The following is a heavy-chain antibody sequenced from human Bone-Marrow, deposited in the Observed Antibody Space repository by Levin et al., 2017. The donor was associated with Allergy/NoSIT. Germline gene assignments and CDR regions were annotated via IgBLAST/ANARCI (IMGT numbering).Heavy chain of an antibody. CDR1: GFTFSNYA. CDR2: ISNSGGT. V-gene: IGHV3-23*01. CDR3: AKELSTIAAPFFDF. D-gene: IGHD2-21*01. Sequence: GGSLRLSCAASGFTFSNYAMSWVRQTPQKGLEWVSGISNSGGTVYADSVKGRFTISRDNAKNTLYLQMNSLSAEYTAIYYCAKELSTIAAPFFDFWGHGTLVTVSS. J-gene: IGHJ4*01.